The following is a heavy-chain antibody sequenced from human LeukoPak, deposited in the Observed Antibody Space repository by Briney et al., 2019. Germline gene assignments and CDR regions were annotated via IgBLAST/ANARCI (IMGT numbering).Heavy chain of an antibody. CDR2: IHSGGNT. J-gene: IGHJ6*02. Sequence: GGSLRLSCAASGFTVSSSYMSWVRQAPGKGLEWVSVIHSGGNTYYADSVKGRFTISRDNSKNTLYLQMNSLRAEDTAVYYCAKDLSSYGSYYYYGMDVWGQGTTVTVSS. CDR1: GFTVSSSY. D-gene: IGHD5-18*01. CDR3: AKDLSSYGSYYYYGMDV. V-gene: IGHV3-53*05.